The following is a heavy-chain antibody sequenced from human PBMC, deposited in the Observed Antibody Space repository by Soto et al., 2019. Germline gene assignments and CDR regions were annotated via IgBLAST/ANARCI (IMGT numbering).Heavy chain of an antibody. CDR2: ISYDGSNK. D-gene: IGHD6-19*01. Sequence: VQLVESGGGVVQPGRSLRLSCAASGFTFSSYGMHWVRQAPGKGLEWVAVISYDGSNKYYADSVKGRFTISRDNSKNTLYLQMNSLRAEDTAVYYCAKDFSGWDYYFDYWGQGTLVTVSS. CDR1: GFTFSSYG. V-gene: IGHV3-30*18. J-gene: IGHJ4*02. CDR3: AKDFSGWDYYFDY.